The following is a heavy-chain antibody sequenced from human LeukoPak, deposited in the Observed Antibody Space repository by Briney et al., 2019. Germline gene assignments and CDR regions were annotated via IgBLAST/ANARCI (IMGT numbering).Heavy chain of an antibody. D-gene: IGHD6-13*01. CDR3: ARESGIAAALDL. V-gene: IGHV3-11*04. CDR2: ISSSGSSI. CDR1: GFTLSDYY. Sequence: PGGSLRLSCAASGFTLSDYYMSWIRQAPGKGLEWVSYISSSGSSIYYADSVKGRFTISRDNAKNSLNLQMSSLRAEDTAVYYCARESGIAAALDLWGQGTLVTVSS. J-gene: IGHJ5*02.